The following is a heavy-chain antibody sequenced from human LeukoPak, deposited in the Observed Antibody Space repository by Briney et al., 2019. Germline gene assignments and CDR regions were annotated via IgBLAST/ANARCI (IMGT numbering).Heavy chain of an antibody. CDR2: ISGSGGST. J-gene: IGHJ4*02. D-gene: IGHD3-3*01. CDR1: GFTFSDYT. CDR3: AKALGFLEWSGGE. V-gene: IGHV3-23*01. Sequence: GGSLRLSCAASGFTFSDYTMNWVRQAPGKGLEWVSAISGSGGSTYYADSVKGRFTISRDNSKNTLYLQMNSLRAEDTAVYYCAKALGFLEWSGGEWGQGTLVTVSS.